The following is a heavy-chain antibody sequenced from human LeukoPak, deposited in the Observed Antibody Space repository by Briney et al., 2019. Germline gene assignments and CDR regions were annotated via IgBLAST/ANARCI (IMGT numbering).Heavy chain of an antibody. J-gene: IGHJ3*02. CDR1: GYTFTGYY. Sequence: ASVKVSCKASGYTFTGYYMHWVRQAPGQGLEWMGWINPNSGGTNYAQKFQGGVTMTRDTSISTAYMELSRLRSDDTAVYYCARERGCSSTSCDKRDAFDIWGQGTMVTVSS. CDR2: INPNSGGT. V-gene: IGHV1-2*02. CDR3: ARERGCSSTSCDKRDAFDI. D-gene: IGHD2-2*01.